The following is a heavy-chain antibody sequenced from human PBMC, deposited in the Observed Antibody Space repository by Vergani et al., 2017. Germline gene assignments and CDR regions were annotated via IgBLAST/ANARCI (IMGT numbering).Heavy chain of an antibody. CDR1: GFTFSDYY. V-gene: IGHV3-11*05. D-gene: IGHD6-19*01. CDR3: GRDLGSGWYWDYYYGMDV. Sequence: QVQLVESGGGVVQPGRSLRLSCAASGFTFSDYYISWIRQAPGKGLEWVSYISSSSSYTNYADSVTGRFTISRDNAKNSLYLQMNSLRAEDTAVYYCGRDLGSGWYWDYYYGMDVWGQGTTVTVSS. J-gene: IGHJ6*02. CDR2: ISSSSSYT.